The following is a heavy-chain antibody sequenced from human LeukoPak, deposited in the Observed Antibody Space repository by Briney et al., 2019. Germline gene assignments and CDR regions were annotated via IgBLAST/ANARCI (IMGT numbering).Heavy chain of an antibody. CDR2: INTNTGNP. D-gene: IGHD3-22*01. V-gene: IGHV7-4-1*02. CDR1: GYTFASYA. Sequence: ASVKVSCKASGYTFASYAMNWVRQAPGQGLEWVGWINTNTGNPTYAQGFTGRFVFSLDTSVSTAYLQISSLKAEDTAVYYCAREHMARDSSGYYPWGQGTLVTVSS. CDR3: AREHMARDSSGYYP. J-gene: IGHJ5*02.